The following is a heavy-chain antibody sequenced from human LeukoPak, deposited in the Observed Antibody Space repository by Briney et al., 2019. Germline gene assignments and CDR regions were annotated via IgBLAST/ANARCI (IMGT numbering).Heavy chain of an antibody. D-gene: IGHD1-14*01. Sequence: PGGSLRLSCAASGFTFSSYAMSWVRQAPGKGLEWVSAISGSGGSTYCADSVKGRFTISRDNSKNTLYLQMNSLRAEDTAVYYCAKVRKGAGTLDYWGQGTLVTVSS. V-gene: IGHV3-23*01. CDR3: AKVRKGAGTLDY. CDR1: GFTFSSYA. CDR2: ISGSGGST. J-gene: IGHJ4*01.